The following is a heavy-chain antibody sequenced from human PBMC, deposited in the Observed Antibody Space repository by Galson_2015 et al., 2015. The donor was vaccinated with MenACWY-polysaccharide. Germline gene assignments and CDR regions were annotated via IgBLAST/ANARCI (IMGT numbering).Heavy chain of an antibody. Sequence: LRLSCAASGFAFSSYAMTWVRQAPGKGLEWVSSITDGAYSTYYADSVKGRFTISRDNSKNTLYLQMNSLRAEDTAVYYCAKNSTRSYTFDYYGMDAWGQGTTVTVSS. D-gene: IGHD2/OR15-2a*01. J-gene: IGHJ6*02. CDR3: AKNSTRSYTFDYYGMDA. CDR1: GFAFSSYA. CDR2: ITDGAYST. V-gene: IGHV3-23*01.